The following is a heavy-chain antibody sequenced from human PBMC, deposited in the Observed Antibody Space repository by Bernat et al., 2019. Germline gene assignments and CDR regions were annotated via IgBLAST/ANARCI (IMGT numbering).Heavy chain of an antibody. CDR2: TYYRSQWHY. V-gene: IGHV6-1*01. CDR1: GDTVSSNHAA. D-gene: IGHD2-15*01. J-gene: IGHJ4*02. CDR3: TRTRGGANGGDY. Sequence: QIQLHQSGPGLLRPSQILSLTCAISGDTVSSNHAAWDWIRQSPSRGLEWLGRTYYRSQWHYDYAASVKSRITVNPDTSKNQFSLQLRSVTPDDTAIYYCTRTRGGANGGDYWGQGTLVTVSS.